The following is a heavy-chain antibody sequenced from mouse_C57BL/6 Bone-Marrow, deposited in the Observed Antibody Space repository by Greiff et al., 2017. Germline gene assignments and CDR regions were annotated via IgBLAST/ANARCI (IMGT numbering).Heavy chain of an antibody. D-gene: IGHD2-4*01. V-gene: IGHV1-39*01. CDR1: GYSFTDYN. CDR3: ARCYDYDWAMDY. J-gene: IGHJ4*01. CDR2: INPNYGTT. Sequence: VQLQQSGPELVKPGASVKISCKASGYSFTDYNMNWVKQSNGKSLEWIGVINPNYGTTSYNQKFKGKATLTVDQSSSTAYMKLNSLTSEDSSVYSCARCYDYDWAMDYWGQGTSVTVSS.